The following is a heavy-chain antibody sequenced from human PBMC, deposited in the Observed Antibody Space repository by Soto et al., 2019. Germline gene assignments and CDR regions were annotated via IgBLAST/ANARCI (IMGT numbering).Heavy chain of an antibody. J-gene: IGHJ4*02. CDR1: GYTFTSYG. D-gene: IGHD6-19*01. V-gene: IGHV1-18*01. CDR3: ARARKYRSGWYSNDY. Sequence: ASVKVSCKASGYTFTSYGISWVRQAPGQGLEWMGWISAYNGNTNYAQKLQGRVTMTTDTSTSIAYMELRSLRSDDTAVYYCARARKYRSGWYSNDYWGQGTLVTVSS. CDR2: ISAYNGNT.